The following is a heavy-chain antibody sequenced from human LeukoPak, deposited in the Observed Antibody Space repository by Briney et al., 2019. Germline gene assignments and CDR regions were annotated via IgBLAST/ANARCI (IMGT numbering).Heavy chain of an antibody. CDR3: ARDGAAAGIIPNWFDP. V-gene: IGHV4-4*07. Sequence: SETLSLTCTVSGGSISSYYWSWIRQPAGKGLEWIGRIYTSGSTNYNPSLKSRVTMSVDTSKNQFSLKLSSETAADTAVYYCARDGAAAGIIPNWFDPWGQGTLVTVSS. D-gene: IGHD6-13*01. J-gene: IGHJ5*02. CDR1: GGSISSYY. CDR2: IYTSGST.